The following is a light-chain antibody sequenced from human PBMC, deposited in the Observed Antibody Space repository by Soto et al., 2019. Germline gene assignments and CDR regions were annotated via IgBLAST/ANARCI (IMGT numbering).Light chain of an antibody. CDR1: QTISSW. V-gene: IGKV1-5*03. J-gene: IGKJ5*01. Sequence: INMTESPSTLSASVRDRVTITCRASQTISSWLAWFQQRPGRAPKFLIYKASSLKNGVPLRFSGSGSGTQFTLTNSSLQPDDFATYYCQQSYSTPITFGQGTRLEIK. CDR2: KAS. CDR3: QQSYSTPIT.